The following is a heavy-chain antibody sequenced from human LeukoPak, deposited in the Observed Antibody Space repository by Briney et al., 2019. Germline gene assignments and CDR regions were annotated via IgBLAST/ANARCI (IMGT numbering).Heavy chain of an antibody. CDR1: GPTFSNYA. CDR3: AIHESSIPY. Sequence: GGCLRLSSAAPGPTFSNYAMTTGCQAPRNRLGWVSRICAGIGGTYYADSVEGRFTISRDNSKSTLYLQMSSLRAEDTAIYFCAIHESSIPYWGQGTLVTVSS. CDR2: ICAGIGGT. J-gene: IGHJ4*02. D-gene: IGHD1-26*01. V-gene: IGHV3-23*01.